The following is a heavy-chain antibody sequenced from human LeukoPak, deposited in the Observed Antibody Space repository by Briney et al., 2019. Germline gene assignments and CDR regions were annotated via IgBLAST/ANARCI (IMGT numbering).Heavy chain of an antibody. D-gene: IGHD4-11*01. CDR2: IWSDGSDK. CDR1: GFTFSHYG. Sequence: LGGSLRLSCAASGFTFSHYGMHWVRQTPGAGLEWVAVIWSDGSDKYYAKSVKGRFTISRDNSKNSLFLQMNSLRAEDTAVYYCAKDAQRGFDYSNSLQNWGQGILVTVSS. J-gene: IGHJ1*01. CDR3: AKDAQRGFDYSNSLQN. V-gene: IGHV3-33*06.